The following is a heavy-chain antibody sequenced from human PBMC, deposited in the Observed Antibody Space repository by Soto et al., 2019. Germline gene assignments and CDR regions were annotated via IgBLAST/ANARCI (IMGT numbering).Heavy chain of an antibody. V-gene: IGHV5-51*01. D-gene: IGHD4-17*01. Sequence: PGESLNLSCKASGYRFTNYWIACVRQMPGKGLEYMGIIYPSDSDSRYSPSFQGQVTFSADKSINTAYLQWSSLKASDTAMYYCARHGFYGDYSSNYFDPWGQGTLVTVSS. CDR1: GYRFTNYW. J-gene: IGHJ5*02. CDR3: ARHGFYGDYSSNYFDP. CDR2: IYPSDSDS.